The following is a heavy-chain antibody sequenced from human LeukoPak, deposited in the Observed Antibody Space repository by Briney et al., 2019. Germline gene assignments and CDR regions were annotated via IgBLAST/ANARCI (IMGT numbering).Heavy chain of an antibody. D-gene: IGHD6-19*01. V-gene: IGHV3-23*01. CDR3: ARDTDSSGWYYFDY. Sequence: GGSLRLSCAASGFTFSSYAMSWVRQAPGKGLEWVSAISGSGGSTYYADSVKGRFTISRDNSKNTLYLQMNSLRAEDTAVYYCARDTDSSGWYYFDYWGQGTLVTVSS. CDR1: GFTFSSYA. CDR2: ISGSGGST. J-gene: IGHJ4*02.